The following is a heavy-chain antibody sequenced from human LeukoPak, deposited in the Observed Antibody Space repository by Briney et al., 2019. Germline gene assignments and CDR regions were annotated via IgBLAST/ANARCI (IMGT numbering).Heavy chain of an antibody. CDR1: GGSISSYY. V-gene: IGHV4-59*01. Sequence: SETLSLTCTVSGGSISSYYWSWIRQPAGKGLEWIGYIYYSGSTNYNPSLKSRVTISVDTSKNQFSLKLSSVTAADTAVYYYARAHPMVRDYAFDIWGQGTMVTVSS. CDR2: IYYSGST. CDR3: ARAHPMVRDYAFDI. D-gene: IGHD3-10*01. J-gene: IGHJ3*02.